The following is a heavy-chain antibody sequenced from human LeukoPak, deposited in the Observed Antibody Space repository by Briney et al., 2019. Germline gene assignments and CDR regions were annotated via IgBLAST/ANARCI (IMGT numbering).Heavy chain of an antibody. CDR1: GGSISSGGYY. CDR3: ARGIADYYFDY. D-gene: IGHD6-13*01. J-gene: IGHJ4*02. Sequence: SETLSLTCTVSGGSISSGGYYWSWIRQPPGKGLEWIGYIYYSGSTNYNPSLKSRVTISVDTSKNQFSLKLSSVTAADTAVYYCARGIADYYFDYWGQGTLVTVSS. CDR2: IYYSGST. V-gene: IGHV4-61*08.